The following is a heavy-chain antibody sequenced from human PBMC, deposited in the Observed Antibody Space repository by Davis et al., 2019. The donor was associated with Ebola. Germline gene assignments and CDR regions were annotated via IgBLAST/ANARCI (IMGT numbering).Heavy chain of an antibody. Sequence: GESLKISCAASGFTFNKYGMSWVRQALGKGLEWVAAVSRKGGIYYADSVKGRFTVSRDSSKDTLFLQMDSLREEDTAVYYCARWSQTYSAYDMWGQGTMVTVS. CDR3: ARWSQTYSAYDM. CDR1: GFTFNKYG. D-gene: IGHD5-24*01. V-gene: IGHV3-23*01. J-gene: IGHJ3*02. CDR2: VSRKGGI.